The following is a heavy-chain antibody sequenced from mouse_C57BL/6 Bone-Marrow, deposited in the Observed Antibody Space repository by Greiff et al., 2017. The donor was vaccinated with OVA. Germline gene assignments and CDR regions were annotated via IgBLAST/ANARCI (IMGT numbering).Heavy chain of an antibody. J-gene: IGHJ4*01. CDR3: TSGPYWAMDY. D-gene: IGHD3-1*01. Sequence: EVKVVESGAELVRPGASVKLSCTASGFNIKDDYMHWVKQRPEQGLEWIGWIDPENGDTEYASKFQGKATITADTSSNTAYLQLSSLTSEDTAVYYCTSGPYWAMDYWGQGTSVTVSS. V-gene: IGHV14-4*01. CDR1: GFNIKDDY. CDR2: IDPENGDT.